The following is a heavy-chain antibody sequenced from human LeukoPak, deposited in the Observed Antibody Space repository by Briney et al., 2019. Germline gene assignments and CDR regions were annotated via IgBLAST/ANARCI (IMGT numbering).Heavy chain of an antibody. D-gene: IGHD2-21*02. Sequence: SETLSLTCAVYGGSFSGYYWSWIRQPPGKGLEWIGEINHSGSTNYNPSLKSRVTISVDTSKNQFSLKLSSVTAADTAVYYCASRLKVVTAIRGAFDIWGQGTMVTVSS. V-gene: IGHV4-34*01. CDR3: ASRLKVVTAIRGAFDI. J-gene: IGHJ3*02. CDR2: INHSGST. CDR1: GGSFSGYY.